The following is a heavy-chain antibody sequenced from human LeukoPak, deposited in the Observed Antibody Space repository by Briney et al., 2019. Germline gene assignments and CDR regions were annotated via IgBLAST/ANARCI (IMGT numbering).Heavy chain of an antibody. V-gene: IGHV3-48*03. J-gene: IGHJ6*02. Sequence: GSLRLSCAASGLTFISYEMNWVRQAPGKGLEWVSYISSSGSTIYYADSVKGRFTISRDNAKNSLYLQMNSLRAEDTAVYYCARDVLTPNSYGMDVWGQGTTVTVSS. D-gene: IGHD4-23*01. CDR3: ARDVLTPNSYGMDV. CDR1: GLTFISYE. CDR2: ISSSGSTI.